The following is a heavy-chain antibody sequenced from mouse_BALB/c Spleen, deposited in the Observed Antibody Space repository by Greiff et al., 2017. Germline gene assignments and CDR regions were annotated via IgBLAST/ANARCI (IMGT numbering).Heavy chain of an antibody. J-gene: IGHJ1*01. CDR2: IWAGGST. V-gene: IGHV2-9*02. CDR3: ARESSYWYFDV. Sequence: QVQLKESGPGLVAPSQSLSITCTVSGFSLTSYGVHWVRQPPGKGLEWLGVIWAGGSTNYNSALMSRLSISKDNSKSQVFLKMNSLQTDDTAMYYCARESSYWYFDVWGAGTTVTVSS. CDR1: GFSLTSYG. D-gene: IGHD6-1*01.